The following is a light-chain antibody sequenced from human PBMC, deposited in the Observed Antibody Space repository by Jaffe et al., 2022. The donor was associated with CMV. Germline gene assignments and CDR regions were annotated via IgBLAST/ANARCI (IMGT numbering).Light chain of an antibody. V-gene: IGLV2-14*03. CDR1: SSDVGGYNY. CDR3: SSYTSSNTLGV. Sequence: QSALTQPASVSGSPGQSITISCTGTSSDVGGYNYVSWYQQHPGEAPKLIIYDVNNRPSGVSNRFSGSKSGNTASLTISGLQAEDEADYYCSSYTSSNTLGVFGTGTKVTVL. J-gene: IGLJ1*01. CDR2: DVN.